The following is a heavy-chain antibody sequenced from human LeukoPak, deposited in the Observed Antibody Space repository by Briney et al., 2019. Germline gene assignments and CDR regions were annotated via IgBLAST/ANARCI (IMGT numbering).Heavy chain of an antibody. Sequence: KPSETLSLTCTVSGGSISSYYWSWIRQPPGKGLEWIGYIYNSGSTNYNPSLKSRVTISVDTSKNQFSLKLSSVTAADTAVYYCASTDILTGTTFDYWGQGTLVTVSS. J-gene: IGHJ4*02. CDR3: ASTDILTGTTFDY. D-gene: IGHD3-9*01. CDR2: IYNSGST. V-gene: IGHV4-59*01. CDR1: GGSISSYY.